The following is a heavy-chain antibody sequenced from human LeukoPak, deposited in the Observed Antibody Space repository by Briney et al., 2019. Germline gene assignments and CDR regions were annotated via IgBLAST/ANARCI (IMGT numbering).Heavy chain of an antibody. Sequence: GGSLRLSCAASGFTFSSYSMNWVRQAPGKGLEWVSYISSSSSTIYYADSVKGRFTISRDNAKNSLYLQMNSLRDEDTAVYYCAGLTHYDILTGAYGMDVWGQGTTVTASS. CDR3: AGLTHYDILTGAYGMDV. CDR2: ISSSSSTI. V-gene: IGHV3-48*02. D-gene: IGHD3-9*01. CDR1: GFTFSSYS. J-gene: IGHJ6*02.